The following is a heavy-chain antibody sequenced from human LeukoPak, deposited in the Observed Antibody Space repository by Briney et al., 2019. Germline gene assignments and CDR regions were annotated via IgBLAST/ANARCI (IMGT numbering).Heavy chain of an antibody. V-gene: IGHV4-30-2*01. Sequence: ASETLSLTCAVSGVSISSGGYSWSWIRQPPGKGLEWIGYIYHSGSTYYNPSLKSRVTISVDRSKNQFSLKLSSVTAADTAVYYCARDTYYYGSGLDYWGQGTLVTVSS. D-gene: IGHD3-10*01. CDR3: ARDTYYYGSGLDY. CDR2: IYHSGST. J-gene: IGHJ4*02. CDR1: GVSISSGGYS.